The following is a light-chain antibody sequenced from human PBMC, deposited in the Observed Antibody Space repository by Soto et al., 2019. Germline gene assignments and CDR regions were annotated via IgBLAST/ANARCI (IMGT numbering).Light chain of an antibody. J-gene: IGLJ1*01. CDR2: YDS. CDR1: NIGSKS. CDR3: QVWVSSSDHYV. V-gene: IGLV3-21*04. Sequence: SYELTQPPSVSVAPGKTARITCGGNNIGSKSVHWYQQKPGQAPVLVIYYDSDRPSGIPERFSGSNSGNTATLTISRVEAGDEADYYCQVWVSSSDHYVFGTGTQLTVL.